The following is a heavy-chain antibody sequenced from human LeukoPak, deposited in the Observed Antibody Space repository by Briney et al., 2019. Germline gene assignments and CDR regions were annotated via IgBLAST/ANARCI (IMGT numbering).Heavy chain of an antibody. CDR1: GYTFTSYG. J-gene: IGHJ4*02. Sequence: ASVKVPCKASGYTFTSYGISWVRQAPGQGLEWMGWISAYNGNTNYAQKLQGRVTMTTDTSTSTAYMELRSLRSDDTAVYYCARAPTILEWLQLQLDYWGQGTLVTVSS. D-gene: IGHD5-24*01. CDR3: ARAPTILEWLQLQLDY. CDR2: ISAYNGNT. V-gene: IGHV1-18*01.